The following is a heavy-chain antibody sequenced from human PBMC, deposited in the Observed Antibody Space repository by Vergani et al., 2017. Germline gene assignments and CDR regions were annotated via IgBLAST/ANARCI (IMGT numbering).Heavy chain of an antibody. CDR3: SHLYYDFWSGYPLRGWFDP. V-gene: IGHV2-5*02. CDR1: EFSLNTSGVG. Sequence: QITLKESGPTLVKPTQTLTLTCSFSEFSLNTSGVGVGWIRQPPGKALEWLALIYWDDDKRYSPSLKSRLTITKDTSKNQVVLTMTNMDPVDTATYYCSHLYYDFWSGYPLRGWFDPWGQGTLVTVSS. J-gene: IGHJ5*02. CDR2: IYWDDDK. D-gene: IGHD3-3*01.